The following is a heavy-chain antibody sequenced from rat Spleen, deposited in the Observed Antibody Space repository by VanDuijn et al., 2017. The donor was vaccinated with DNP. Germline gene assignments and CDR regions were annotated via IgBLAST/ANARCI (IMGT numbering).Heavy chain of an antibody. CDR1: GFTFSNYD. CDR3: ATHRAGY. Sequence: EVQLVESGGNLVQPGRSLRLSCVASGFTFSNYDMAWVRQAPTKGLEWVASITPSGGSTYFRDSVKGRFTVSRDNAKSTLYLQMDSLRSEDTATYYCATHRAGYWGQGVMVTVSS. CDR2: ITPSGGST. J-gene: IGHJ2*01. D-gene: IGHD4-1*01. V-gene: IGHV5-25*01.